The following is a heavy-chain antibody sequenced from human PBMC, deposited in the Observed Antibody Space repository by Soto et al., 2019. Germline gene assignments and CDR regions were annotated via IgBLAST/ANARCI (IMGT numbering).Heavy chain of an antibody. D-gene: IGHD6-13*01. CDR2: ISGSGGST. Sequence: EVQLLESGGGLVQPGGSLRLACAASGFTFSSYAMSWVRQAPGKGLEWVSAISGSGGSTYYADSVKGRFTISRDNSKNKLYLQMNSLRAEDTAVYYCAKEGRSWWTYNWFDPWGQGPLVTVSS. CDR1: GFTFSSYA. V-gene: IGHV3-23*01. CDR3: AKEGRSWWTYNWFDP. J-gene: IGHJ5*02.